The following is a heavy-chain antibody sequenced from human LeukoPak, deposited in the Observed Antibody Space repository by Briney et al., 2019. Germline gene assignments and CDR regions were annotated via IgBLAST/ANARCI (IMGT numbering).Heavy chain of an antibody. Sequence: PSGTLSLTCTVSGGSINSYYWSWIPQPPGKGLEWIGYIYYSGSTNYNPSLKSRVTISVDTSKNQFSLKLSSVTAADTAVYYCARGSGWSTDFDYWGQGTLVTVSP. CDR1: GGSINSYY. J-gene: IGHJ4*02. D-gene: IGHD6-19*01. V-gene: IGHV4-59*01. CDR3: ARGSGWSTDFDY. CDR2: IYYSGST.